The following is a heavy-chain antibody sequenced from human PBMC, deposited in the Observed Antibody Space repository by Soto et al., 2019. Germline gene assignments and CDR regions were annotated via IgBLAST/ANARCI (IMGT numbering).Heavy chain of an antibody. CDR1: GYSFTSYW. V-gene: IGHV5-51*01. Sequence: GESLKISWKGSGYSFTSYWIGWVRQMPGKGLEWMGIIYPGDSDTRYSPSFQGQVTISADKSISTAYLQWSSLKASDTAMYYRARIRYYYDSSGYPCSFDYWGQGTLVTVPQ. J-gene: IGHJ4*02. CDR2: IYPGDSDT. D-gene: IGHD3-22*01. CDR3: ARIRYYYDSSGYPCSFDY.